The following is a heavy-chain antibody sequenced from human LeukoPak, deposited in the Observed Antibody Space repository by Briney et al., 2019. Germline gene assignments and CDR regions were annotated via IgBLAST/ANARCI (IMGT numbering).Heavy chain of an antibody. CDR1: GFTFSDYY. J-gene: IGHJ4*02. D-gene: IGHD6-19*01. CDR2: ISSVSTYI. CDR3: ARQWLIYPDY. Sequence: GGSLRLSCAASGFTFSDYYMSWIRQAPGKGLEWVSSISSVSTYIYYADSAKGRFTISRDNTKNSLYLQLNSLRGEDTGIYYCARQWLIYPDYWGQGTLVTVTS. V-gene: IGHV3-11*06.